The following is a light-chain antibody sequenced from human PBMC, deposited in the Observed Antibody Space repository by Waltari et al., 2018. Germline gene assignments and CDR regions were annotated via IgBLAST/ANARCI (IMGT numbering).Light chain of an antibody. CDR3: SSYTNSRTI. Sequence: QSALAQPASVSGSPAQSLAISCTGTSSAVGVYNYVSWYQQPPGKAPKLMIYDVYTRPSGVSDRFSGSKSGNTASLTISGLQAEDDADYYCSSYTNSRTIFGGGTKLTVL. CDR1: SSAVGVYNY. J-gene: IGLJ2*01. V-gene: IGLV2-14*03. CDR2: DVY.